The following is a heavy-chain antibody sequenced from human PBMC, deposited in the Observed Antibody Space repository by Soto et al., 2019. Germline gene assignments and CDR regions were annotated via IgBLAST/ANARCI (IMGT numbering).Heavy chain of an antibody. V-gene: IGHV4-59*01. CDR1: GGSISSYY. CDR2: IYYSGST. CDR3: AREPLGGDTS. Sequence: SETLSLTCTVSGGSISSYYWSWIRQPPGKGLEWIGYIYYSGSTNYNPSPKSRVTISVDTSKNQFSLKLSSVTAADTAVYYCAREPLGGDTSWGQGTLVTVSS. D-gene: IGHD3-16*01. J-gene: IGHJ4*02.